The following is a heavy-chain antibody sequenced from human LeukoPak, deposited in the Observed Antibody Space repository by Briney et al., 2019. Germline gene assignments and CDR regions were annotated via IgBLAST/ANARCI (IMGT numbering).Heavy chain of an antibody. V-gene: IGHV3-30*02. J-gene: IGHJ4*02. CDR3: IQDDGKGDY. CDR2: IRDVGTNK. Sequence: GGSLRFSCAASGFTFSHYGMHWVRQAPGKGLEWVSFIRDVGTNKYYGGSVGGRFTTSRDNSKNTVYLEMNSLNSADTAIYYSIQDDGKGDYWGQGTLVAVSS. D-gene: IGHD1-1*01. CDR1: GFTFSHYG.